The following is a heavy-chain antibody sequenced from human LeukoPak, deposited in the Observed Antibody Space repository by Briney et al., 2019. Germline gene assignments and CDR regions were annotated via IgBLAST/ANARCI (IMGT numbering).Heavy chain of an antibody. CDR1: GYTFTSYG. CDR3: AKAPPYKKYFDY. D-gene: IGHD1-1*01. Sequence: ASVKVSCKASGYTFTSYGTSWVRQAPGQGLEWMGWISAYNGNTNYAQKLQGRVTMTTDTSTSTAYMELRSLRSDDTAVYYCAKAPPYKKYFDYWGQGTLVTVSS. CDR2: ISAYNGNT. V-gene: IGHV1-18*01. J-gene: IGHJ4*02.